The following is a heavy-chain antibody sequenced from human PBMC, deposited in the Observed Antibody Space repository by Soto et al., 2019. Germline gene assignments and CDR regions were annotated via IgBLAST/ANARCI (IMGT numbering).Heavy chain of an antibody. CDR3: ARDIGEMSAV. Sequence: GSLRLSCTGAGFTFSGSTMPWVRQGPGKGLEWVSSISSSSSYIYFADSLKGRFTISRGNAKNSLYLQMNSLRAEDTAVYYCARDIGEMSAVWGQGTQVTVSS. V-gene: IGHV3-21*06. D-gene: IGHD3-10*01. CDR2: ISSSSSYI. J-gene: IGHJ4*02. CDR1: GFTFSGST.